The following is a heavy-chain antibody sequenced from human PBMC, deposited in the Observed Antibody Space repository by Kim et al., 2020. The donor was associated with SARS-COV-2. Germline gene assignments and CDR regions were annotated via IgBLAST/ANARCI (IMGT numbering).Heavy chain of an antibody. CDR3: TTDPNHYYDSSGYHSLDWYFDL. Sequence: GGSLRLSCAASGFTFSNAWMSWVRQAPGKGLEWVGRIKSKTDGGTTDYAAPVKGRFTISRDDSKNTLYLQMNSLKTEDTAVYYCTTDPNHYYDSSGYHSLDWYFDLWGRGTLVTVSS. CDR2: IKSKTDGGTT. J-gene: IGHJ2*01. CDR1: GFTFSNAW. D-gene: IGHD3-22*01. V-gene: IGHV3-15*01.